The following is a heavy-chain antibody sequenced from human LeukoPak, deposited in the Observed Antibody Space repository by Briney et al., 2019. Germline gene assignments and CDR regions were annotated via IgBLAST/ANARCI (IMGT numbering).Heavy chain of an antibody. D-gene: IGHD3-10*01. CDR1: GGSFSGYY. J-gene: IGHJ4*02. CDR2: IYYSGST. CDR3: ATYYYGSGSFDY. Sequence: SETLSLTCAVYGGSFSGYYWSWIRQPPGKGLEWIGYIYYSGSTYYNPSLKSRVTISVDTSKNQFSLKLSSVTAADTAVYYCATYYYGSGSFDYWGQGTLVTVSS. V-gene: IGHV4-30-4*01.